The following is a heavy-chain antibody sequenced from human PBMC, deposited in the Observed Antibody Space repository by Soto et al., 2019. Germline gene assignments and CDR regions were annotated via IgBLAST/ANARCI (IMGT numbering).Heavy chain of an antibody. Sequence: QVQLVESGGGVVQPGRSLRLSCAASGFTFSSYGMHWVRQAPGKGLEWVAVIWYDGSNKYYADSGKGRFTISRDNSKNTLYLQMNSLRAEDTAVYYCARELLDSSPLDYWGQGTLVTVSS. D-gene: IGHD6-13*01. J-gene: IGHJ4*02. CDR2: IWYDGSNK. CDR3: ARELLDSSPLDY. V-gene: IGHV3-33*01. CDR1: GFTFSSYG.